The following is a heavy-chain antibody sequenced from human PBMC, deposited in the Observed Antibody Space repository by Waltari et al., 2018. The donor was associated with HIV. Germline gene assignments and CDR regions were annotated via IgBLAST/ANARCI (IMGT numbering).Heavy chain of an antibody. J-gene: IGHJ3*02. D-gene: IGHD3-16*02. Sequence: EVQLVESGGGWVQSGGHWRVSCSASGFLFRKSWLNWVRQAPGKGLEWVANINQDGSEKYYVDSVKGRFTISRDNAKNSLYLQMNNLRAEDTAVYYCAGEMPTIIGDAFDIWGQGTMVTISS. CDR1: GFLFRKSW. CDR3: AGEMPTIIGDAFDI. CDR2: INQDGSEK. V-gene: IGHV3-7*01.